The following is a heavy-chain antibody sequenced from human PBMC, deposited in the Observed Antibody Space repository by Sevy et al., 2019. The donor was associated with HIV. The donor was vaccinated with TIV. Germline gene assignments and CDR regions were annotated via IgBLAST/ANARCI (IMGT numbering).Heavy chain of an antibody. J-gene: IGHJ3*02. Sequence: GGSLRLSCAXSGXXXXXYYMTWXXXXPGEXXEWISYXXXXXXTMFYADSVKGRFTISRDNARNSLYLQMKXLSXEDTAVYXXXXDGIXVVXGXXXXWGQGTMVTVSS. CDR2: XXXXXXTM. V-gene: IGHV3-11*04. CDR3: XXDGIXVVXGXXXX. D-gene: IGHD2-15*01. CDR1: GXXXXXYY.